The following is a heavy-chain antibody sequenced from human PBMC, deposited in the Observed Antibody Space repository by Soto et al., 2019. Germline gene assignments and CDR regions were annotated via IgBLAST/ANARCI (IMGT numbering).Heavy chain of an antibody. CDR1: GGSISSSSYY. CDR3: ARLLAHFYAWYFDL. V-gene: IGHV4-39*01. D-gene: IGHD4-17*01. CDR2: IYYSGST. Sequence: QLQLQESGPGLVKPSETLSLTCTVSGGSISSSSYYWGWIRQPPGKGLEWIGSIYYSGSTYYNPSLKIRVTISVDTSKNQFSLKLSSVTAADTAVYYCARLLAHFYAWYFDLWGRGTLVTVSS. J-gene: IGHJ2*01.